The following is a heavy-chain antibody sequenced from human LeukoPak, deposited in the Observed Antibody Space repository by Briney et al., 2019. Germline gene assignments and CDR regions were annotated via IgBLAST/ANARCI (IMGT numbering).Heavy chain of an antibody. J-gene: IGHJ5*02. D-gene: IGHD6-13*01. Sequence: SETLSLTCTVSGGSINSYYWSWIRQPPGKGLEWIGYIYYSGSTNYNPSLKSRVTISVDTSKNQFSLKLSSVTAADTAVYYCARVVGLAAAEGGWFDPWGQGTLVTVSS. V-gene: IGHV4-59*01. CDR2: IYYSGST. CDR1: GGSINSYY. CDR3: ARVVGLAAAEGGWFDP.